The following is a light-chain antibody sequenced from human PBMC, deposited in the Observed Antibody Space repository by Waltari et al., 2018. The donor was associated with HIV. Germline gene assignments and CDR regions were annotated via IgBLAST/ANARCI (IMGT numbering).Light chain of an antibody. CDR1: ESISTF. CDR2: GAS. J-gene: IGKJ1*01. Sequence: DIQLTQSPSTLSVSVGDRVTITCRASESISTFLVWYQQKPGKAPSRLIFGASSLQNGVPSRFIGSGSGTDFTLTISSLQPDDFATYYCQHYRSSFRTFGQGTRVEMK. CDR3: QHYRSSFRT. V-gene: IGKV1-5*03.